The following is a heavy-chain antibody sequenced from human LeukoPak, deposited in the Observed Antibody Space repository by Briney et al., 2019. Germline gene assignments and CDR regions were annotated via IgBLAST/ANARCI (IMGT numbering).Heavy chain of an antibody. V-gene: IGHV3-30*04. CDR1: GFTFSSYA. CDR2: ISYDGSNK. D-gene: IGHD4-17*01. Sequence: PGGSLRLSCAASGFTFSSYAMHWVRQAPGKGLEWVAVISYDGSNKYYADSVKGRFTISRDNSKNTMYLKMNSLRAEDTAVYYCARDLYDYGDYGGANDYWGQGTLVTVSS. J-gene: IGHJ4*02. CDR3: ARDLYDYGDYGGANDY.